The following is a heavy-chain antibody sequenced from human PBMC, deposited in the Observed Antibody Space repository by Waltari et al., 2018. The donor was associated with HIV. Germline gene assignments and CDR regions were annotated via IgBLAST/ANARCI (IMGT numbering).Heavy chain of an antibody. CDR2: INSDGSST. D-gene: IGHD2-8*01. CDR1: GFTVSSYW. CDR3: TRGNGHAFDL. V-gene: IGHV3-74*01. Sequence: EVQLVESGGGSVQPGGSLRLSCAASGFTVSSYWMFWVRQVPGKGLVCVSRINSDGSSTTYADSVKGRFTISRDNAKNTLYLQMNSLRAEDTAMYYCTRGNGHAFDLWGQGTMVTVSS. J-gene: IGHJ3*01.